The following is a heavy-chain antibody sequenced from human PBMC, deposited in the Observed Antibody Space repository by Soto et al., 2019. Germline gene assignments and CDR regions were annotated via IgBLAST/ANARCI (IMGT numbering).Heavy chain of an antibody. Sequence: QLQLQESGPGLVKPSETLSLTCTVSGDSISSSNHHWGWIRQPPGKGLEWIGSIYYTGTAYPSPSLKSRVTISVDTSKNQFSLKLTSVTAADTAVYYCARPLSDGNYGYWGQGTLVTVSS. CDR2: IYYTGTA. J-gene: IGHJ4*02. V-gene: IGHV4-39*01. CDR3: ARPLSDGNYGY. CDR1: GDSISSSNHH. D-gene: IGHD1-7*01.